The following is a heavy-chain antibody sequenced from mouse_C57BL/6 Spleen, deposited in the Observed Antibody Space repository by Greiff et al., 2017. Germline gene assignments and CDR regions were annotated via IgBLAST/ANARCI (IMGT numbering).Heavy chain of an antibody. CDR2: IYPGDGDT. Sequence: QVQLQQSGPELVKPGASVKISCKASGYAFSSSWMNWVKQRPGKGLEWIGRIYPGDGDTNYNGKFKGKATLTADKSSSTAYMQLSSLTSEDSAVYFCASSYYYGSSYAMAYWGQGTSVTVSA. D-gene: IGHD1-1*01. V-gene: IGHV1-82*01. J-gene: IGHJ4*01. CDR3: ASSYYYGSSYAMAY. CDR1: GYAFSSSW.